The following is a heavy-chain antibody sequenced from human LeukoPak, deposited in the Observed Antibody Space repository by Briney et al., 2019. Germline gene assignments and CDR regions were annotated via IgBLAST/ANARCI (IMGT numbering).Heavy chain of an antibody. V-gene: IGHV3-30*02. CDR3: AKDGPASGLSYFDY. J-gene: IGHJ4*02. CDR2: IRYDGSTR. CDR1: GFSFGSIG. D-gene: IGHD2-2*01. Sequence: GGSRRPPCAASGFSFGSIGMNWVRQAPGKGLEWVAFIRYDGSTRYSADSVKGRFIISRDIYENTLYLQMNSLRTEDTAMYYCAKDGPASGLSYFDYWGQGTQVTVSS.